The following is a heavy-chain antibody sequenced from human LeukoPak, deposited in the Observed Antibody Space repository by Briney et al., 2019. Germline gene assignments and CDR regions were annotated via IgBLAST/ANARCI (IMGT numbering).Heavy chain of an antibody. V-gene: IGHV4-59*01. D-gene: IGHD6-13*01. J-gene: IGHJ4*02. CDR3: ARGSSFDY. CDR2: VHYSGTA. Sequence: SETLSLTCTVSDGSITNYDWSWVRQPPGKGLEFIGHVHYSGTANYNPSLRSRVTISIDTSKKHFFLKLKSVTAADMAVYYCARGSSFDYWGQGTLVTVSS. CDR1: DGSITNYD.